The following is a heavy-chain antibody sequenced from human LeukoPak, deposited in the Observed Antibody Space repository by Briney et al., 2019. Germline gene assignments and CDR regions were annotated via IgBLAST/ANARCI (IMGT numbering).Heavy chain of an antibody. J-gene: IGHJ3*02. V-gene: IGHV3-33*01. CDR3: ARGGRFYDFWSGSLVFDI. Sequence: GGSLRLSCAASGYTFSRHGIHWVRQAPGKGLEWGAVVWYDGRNRDYADSVKGRFTISKDNSNNMVFLQMDRLRAEDTAVYYCARGGRFYDFWSGSLVFDIWGQGTMVTVSS. D-gene: IGHD3-3*01. CDR1: GYTFSRHG. CDR2: VWYDGRNR.